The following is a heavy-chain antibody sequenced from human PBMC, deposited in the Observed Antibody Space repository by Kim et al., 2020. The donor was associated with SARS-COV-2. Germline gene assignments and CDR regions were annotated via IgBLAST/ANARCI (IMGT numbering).Heavy chain of an antibody. Sequence: ASVKVSCKASGYSFDTFSLYWLRQAPGQRIEWMGWINGGNGNTRYSQNFQGRVNFTRDTSATTAYMELTSLTFKETAVYYCAREGAGSDYWLDPLGQGTL. CDR3: AREGAGSDYWLDP. D-gene: IGHD1-26*01. J-gene: IGHJ5*02. CDR2: INGGNGNT. V-gene: IGHV1-3*01. CDR1: GYSFDTFS.